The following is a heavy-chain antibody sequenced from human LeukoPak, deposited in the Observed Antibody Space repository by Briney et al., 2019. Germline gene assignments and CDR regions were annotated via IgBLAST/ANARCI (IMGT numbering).Heavy chain of an antibody. Sequence: SETLSLTCTVSGGSVNNFYWSWIRQPPGKGLEWIGHIYYSGDTNFNPSLKSRVTMSVDTSKNQFSLKVNSVTAADTAAYYCARGASGPFGYWGQGTLVTVSS. V-gene: IGHV4-59*02. CDR2: IYYSGDT. J-gene: IGHJ4*02. CDR1: GGSVNNFY. D-gene: IGHD3-3*01. CDR3: ARGASGPFGY.